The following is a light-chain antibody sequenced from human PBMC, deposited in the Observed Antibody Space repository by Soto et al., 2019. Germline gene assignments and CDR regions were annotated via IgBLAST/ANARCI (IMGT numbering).Light chain of an antibody. CDR2: DVS. Sequence: LTQPRSVSGSPGQSVAISCTGTSSDVSYYKYVSWYQQRPGKAPKLIIYDVSQRPSGVPDRFSGSKSGNTASLTISGLQAEDEADYYCCSFAGTYVFGNGTKVTVL. CDR3: CSFAGTYV. V-gene: IGLV2-11*01. CDR1: SSDVSYYKY. J-gene: IGLJ1*01.